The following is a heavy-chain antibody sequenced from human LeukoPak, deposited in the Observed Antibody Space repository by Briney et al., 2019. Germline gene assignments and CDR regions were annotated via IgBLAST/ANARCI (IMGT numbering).Heavy chain of an antibody. CDR3: AREPHYFDY. CDR1: GGSISSYY. CDR2: IYYSGST. Sequence: SETLSLTCTVSGGSISSYYWSWIRQPPGKGLEWIGYIYYSGSTNYNPSLKSRVTISVDTSKNQFSLKLSSVTAADTAVYYCAREPHYFDYWGQGTLVTVSS. J-gene: IGHJ4*02. V-gene: IGHV4-59*01.